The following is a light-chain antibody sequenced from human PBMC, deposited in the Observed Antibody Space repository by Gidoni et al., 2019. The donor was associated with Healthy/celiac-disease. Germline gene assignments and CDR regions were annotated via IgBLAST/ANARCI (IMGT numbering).Light chain of an antibody. Sequence: QSVLTQPPSVPGAPGQRVTISCTGSSSNIGAGYDVHWYQQHPGTAPKLIIYGNSNRPSGVPDRFSGSKSGTSASLAITGLQAEDEADYYCQSYDSSLSGSYVFGTGTKVTVL. CDR2: GNS. J-gene: IGLJ1*01. CDR1: SSNIGAGYD. V-gene: IGLV1-40*01. CDR3: QSYDSSLSGSYV.